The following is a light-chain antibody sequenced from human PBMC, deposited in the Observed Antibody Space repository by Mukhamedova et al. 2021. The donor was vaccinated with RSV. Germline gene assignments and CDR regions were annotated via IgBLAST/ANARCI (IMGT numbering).Light chain of an antibody. CDR3: QQYNSYLLT. J-gene: IGKJ4*01. CDR2: KAS. Sequence: WYQRRVHGKAPKLLIYKASSLERGVPSRFSGSGSGTEFTLTISSLQPDDFATYYCQQYNSYLLTFGGGTKVEIK. V-gene: IGKV1-5*03.